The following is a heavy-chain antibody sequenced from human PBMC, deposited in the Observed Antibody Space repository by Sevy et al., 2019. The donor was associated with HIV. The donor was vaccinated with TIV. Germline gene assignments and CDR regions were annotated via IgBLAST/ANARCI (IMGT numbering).Heavy chain of an antibody. Sequence: GESLKISCTASGFTFGDYAMSWFRQAPGKGLEWVGFIRSKAYGGTTEYAASVKGRFTISRDDSKSIAYLQMNSLKTEDTAVYYCTRQYGYYYYGMDVWGQGTTVTVSS. V-gene: IGHV3-49*03. J-gene: IGHJ6*02. CDR1: GFTFGDYA. CDR3: TRQYGYYYYGMDV. CDR2: IRSKAYGGTT. D-gene: IGHD2-2*01.